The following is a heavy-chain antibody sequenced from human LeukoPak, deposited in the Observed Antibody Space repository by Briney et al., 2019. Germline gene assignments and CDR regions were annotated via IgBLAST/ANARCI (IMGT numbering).Heavy chain of an antibody. J-gene: IGHJ6*02. Sequence: SETLSLTCAVSGGSISSGGYSWSWIRQPPGKGLEWIGYIYHSGSTYYNPSLKSRVTISVDRSRNQFSLKLSSVTAADTAVYYCARAAGSSSRYYYYGMDVWGQGTRSPSP. CDR3: ARAAGSSSRYYYYGMDV. CDR2: IYHSGST. CDR1: GGSISSGGYS. V-gene: IGHV4-30-2*01. D-gene: IGHD6-6*01.